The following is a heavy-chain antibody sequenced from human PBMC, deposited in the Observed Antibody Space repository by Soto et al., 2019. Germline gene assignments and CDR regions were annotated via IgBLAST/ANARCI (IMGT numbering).Heavy chain of an antibody. CDR2: FIPIIGIA. Sequence: ASVKVSCKASGGTFRSYAINWMRQAPGRGLEWMGRFIPIIGIADYAQKFQDRVTITADKSTSTTYMELSSLRFEDTAVYYCAKAYDFWSGSDDYWGQGTLVTVSS. CDR3: AKAYDFWSGSDDY. J-gene: IGHJ4*02. CDR1: GGTFRSYA. D-gene: IGHD3-3*01. V-gene: IGHV1-69*04.